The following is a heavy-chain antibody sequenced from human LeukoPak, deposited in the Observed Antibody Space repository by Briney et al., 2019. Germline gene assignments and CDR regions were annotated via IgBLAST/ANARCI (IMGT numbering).Heavy chain of an antibody. CDR3: ARLRPYYFDY. CDR1: GFTFSTYG. Sequence: GGSLRLSCAASGFTFSTYGMSWVRQAPGKGLEWVSTISGGGGGTYYADSVKGRFTISRDNSKNTLYLQMNSLRAEDTAVYYCARLRPYYFDYWGQGTLVTVSS. D-gene: IGHD4-17*01. J-gene: IGHJ4*02. CDR2: ISGGGGGT. V-gene: IGHV3-23*01.